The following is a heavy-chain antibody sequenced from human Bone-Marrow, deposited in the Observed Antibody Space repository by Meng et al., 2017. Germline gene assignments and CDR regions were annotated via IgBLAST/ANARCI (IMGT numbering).Heavy chain of an antibody. CDR1: GFTFSRFW. CDR2: LSPDGSDT. Sequence: LSLTCAASGFTFSRFWMHWVRQAPGKGLVWVSRLSPDGSDTNYADSVKGRFTISRDNARNTLYLQMSSLRVEDTAVYYCARGCGGSCLAADSWGQGTLVTVSS. V-gene: IGHV3-74*01. D-gene: IGHD2-15*01. J-gene: IGHJ4*02. CDR3: ARGCGGSCLAADS.